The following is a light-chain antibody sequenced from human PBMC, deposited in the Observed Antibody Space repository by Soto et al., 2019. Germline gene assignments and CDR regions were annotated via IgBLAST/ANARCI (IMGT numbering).Light chain of an antibody. Sequence: QAVVTQPPSVSGAPGQRVTISCSGTSSNIGAGYDVHWYQQLPGTAPKLLIYGNNNRPSGVPDRVSGSKSDTSASLAITGLQAEDEANYYCQSFDSRLSGSIFGGGTKLTVL. CDR3: QSFDSRLSGSI. J-gene: IGLJ2*01. CDR2: GNN. CDR1: SSNIGAGYD. V-gene: IGLV1-40*01.